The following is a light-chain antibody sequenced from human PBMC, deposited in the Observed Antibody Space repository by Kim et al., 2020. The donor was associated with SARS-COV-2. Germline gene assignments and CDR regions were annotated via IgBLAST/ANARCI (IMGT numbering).Light chain of an antibody. CDR2: WAS. CDR1: RSVFYNSNNKNY. Sequence: DTVLTQSPDSLAVSLGERATINGKSSRSVFYNSNNKNYLAWYQQKPGQPPKLLIYWASTRESGVPARFGGSGSGTDFTLTLSSLQAEDVAVYYCQQYATTPFTHGGGTKVDIK. CDR3: QQYATTPFT. V-gene: IGKV4-1*01. J-gene: IGKJ4*01.